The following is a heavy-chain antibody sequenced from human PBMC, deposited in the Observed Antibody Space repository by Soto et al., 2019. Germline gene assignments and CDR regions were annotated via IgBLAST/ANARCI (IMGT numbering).Heavy chain of an antibody. D-gene: IGHD2-15*01. V-gene: IGHV5-51*01. J-gene: IGHJ4*02. Sequence: GESLKISCKGSGYSFTGYWIGWVRQMPGKGLEWMGIIYPGDSDTRYSPSFQGQVTISADKSISTAYLQWSSLKASDTAMYYCARSGLYCSGGSCYSFVFDYWGQGTLVTVSS. CDR1: GYSFTGYW. CDR3: ARSGLYCSGGSCYSFVFDY. CDR2: IYPGDSDT.